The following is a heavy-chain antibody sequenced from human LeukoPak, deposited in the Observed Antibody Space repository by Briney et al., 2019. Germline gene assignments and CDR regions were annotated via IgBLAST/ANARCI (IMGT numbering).Heavy chain of an antibody. CDR1: GFTFSSYA. V-gene: IGHV3-23*01. CDR3: AKDRNSGSYYEY. D-gene: IGHD1-26*01. CDR2: ISGSGGST. J-gene: IGHJ4*02. Sequence: GSLRLSCAASGFTFSSYAMSWVRQAPGKGLEWVSAISGSGGSTYYADSVKGRFTISRDNSKNTLYLQMNSLRAEDTAVYYCAKDRNSGSYYEYWGQGTLVTVSS.